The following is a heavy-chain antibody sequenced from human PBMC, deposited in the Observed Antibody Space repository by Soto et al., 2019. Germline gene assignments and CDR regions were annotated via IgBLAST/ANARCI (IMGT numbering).Heavy chain of an antibody. D-gene: IGHD3-10*01. V-gene: IGHV5-51*01. CDR3: ARQVYLYYGSGSYYTQDAFDI. CDR2: IYPGDSDT. J-gene: IGHJ3*02. Sequence: GGSLKISCKGSGYSFTRYWIGWVRQMPGKGLGWVGIIYPGDSDTRYSPSFQGQVTISADKSISTAYLQWSSLKASDTAMYYCARQVYLYYGSGSYYTQDAFDIWGQGTMVTVSS. CDR1: GYSFTRYW.